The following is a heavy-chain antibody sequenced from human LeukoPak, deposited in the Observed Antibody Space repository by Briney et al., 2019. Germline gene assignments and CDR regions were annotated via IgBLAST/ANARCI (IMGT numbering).Heavy chain of an antibody. J-gene: IGHJ4*02. D-gene: IGHD5-12*01. CDR3: ARGRSTGYPYYFEY. Sequence: ASVKVSCKASGYPFTSYDINWVRRATGQGLEWMGWMNPNSGSTGYAQKFQGRVTITRNISISTAYMELSGLRSEDTPVYYCARGRSTGYPYYFEYWGQGTLVTVSS. CDR2: MNPNSGST. CDR1: GYPFTSYD. V-gene: IGHV1-8*03.